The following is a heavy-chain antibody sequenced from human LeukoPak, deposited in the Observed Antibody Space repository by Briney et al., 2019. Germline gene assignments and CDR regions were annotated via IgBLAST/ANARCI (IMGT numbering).Heavy chain of an antibody. CDR3: AFTKTTYYYYGMDV. CDR2: INTDDSST. J-gene: IGHJ6*02. CDR1: GFTFSSYW. D-gene: IGHD2-8*01. Sequence: GGSLRLSCAASGFTFSSYWMHWVRHAPGKGLVWVSRINTDDSSTSYADSVKGRFTISRDNAKNTLYLQMNSLRAEDSAAYYCAFTKTTYYYYGMDVWGQGTTVTVSS. V-gene: IGHV3-74*01.